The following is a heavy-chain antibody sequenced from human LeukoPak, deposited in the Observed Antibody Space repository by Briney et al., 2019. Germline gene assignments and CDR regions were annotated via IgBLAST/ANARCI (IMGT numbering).Heavy chain of an antibody. CDR3: ARVHFDSSGYYEAN. D-gene: IGHD3-22*01. V-gene: IGHV6-1*01. Sequence: SQTLSLTCAISGDSASSNSAAWNWIRQSPSRGLEWLGRTYYRSRWYNDYAVSVKSRITINPDTSKNQFSLQLNSVTPEDTAVYYCARVHFDSSGYYEANWGQGALVTVSS. CDR1: GDSASSNSAA. J-gene: IGHJ4*02. CDR2: TYYRSRWYN.